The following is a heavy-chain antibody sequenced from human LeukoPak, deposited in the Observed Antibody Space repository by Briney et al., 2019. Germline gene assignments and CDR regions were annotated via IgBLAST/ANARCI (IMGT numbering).Heavy chain of an antibody. CDR2: IIPIFGTA. V-gene: IGHV1-69*05. J-gene: IGHJ4*02. CDR3: ARMSIAAHPGDY. Sequence: GASVKVSCKASGYTFTSYGISWVRQAPGQGLEWMGGIIPIFGTANYAQKFQGRVTITTDESTSTAYMELSSLRSEDTAGYYCARMSIAAHPGDYWGQGTLVTVSS. CDR1: GYTFTSYG. D-gene: IGHD6-6*01.